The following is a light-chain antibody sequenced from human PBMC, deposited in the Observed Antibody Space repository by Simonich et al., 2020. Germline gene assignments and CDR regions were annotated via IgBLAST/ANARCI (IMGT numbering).Light chain of an antibody. CDR1: SSDVGGYNY. CDR3: SSYTSSSIVV. Sequence: QSALTQPRSVSGSPGQSVTISCTGTSSDVGGYNYVSWYQQHPGKAPKLMIDDVSSLPSGVPDRFSVSKSGNTASLTISGLHAEDEADYYCSSYTSSSIVVFGGGTKLTVL. CDR2: DVS. J-gene: IGLJ2*01. V-gene: IGLV2-11*01.